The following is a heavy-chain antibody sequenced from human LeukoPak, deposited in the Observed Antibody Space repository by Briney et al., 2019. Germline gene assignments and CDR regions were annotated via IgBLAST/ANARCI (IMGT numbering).Heavy chain of an antibody. Sequence: PGGSLRLSCAASGFTFSSYGMHWVRQAPGKGLEWVSSISSSSSYIYYADSVKGRFTISRDNAKNSLYLQMNSLRAEDTAVYYCAREHYYDSSGYFSPSRSLTNDFDYWGQGTLVTVSS. D-gene: IGHD3-22*01. CDR3: AREHYYDSSGYFSPSRSLTNDFDY. V-gene: IGHV3-21*01. J-gene: IGHJ4*02. CDR1: GFTFSSYG. CDR2: ISSSSSYI.